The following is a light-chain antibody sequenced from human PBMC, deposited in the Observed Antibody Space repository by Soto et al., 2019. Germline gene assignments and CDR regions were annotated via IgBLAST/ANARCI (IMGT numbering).Light chain of an antibody. V-gene: IGLV1-40*01. CDR3: QSYDSSLNGRL. CDR1: SSNIGSIYG. CDR2: DFY. J-gene: IGLJ3*02. Sequence: QPVLTQPPSVSGAPGQRVTISCTGSSSNIGSIYGVHWYQQVPGKAPKLLIYDFYNRPSGVPDRFSGSKSGASASLAITGLQTEDEADYYCQSYDSSLNGRLFGGGTKVTVL.